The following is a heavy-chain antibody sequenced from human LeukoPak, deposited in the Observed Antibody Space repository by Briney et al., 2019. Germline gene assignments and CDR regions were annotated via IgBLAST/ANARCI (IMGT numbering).Heavy chain of an antibody. CDR2: IYYRGNT. V-gene: IGHV4-39*01. CDR1: GGSVSSGSYY. CDR3: ASRERYSSGWWGIY. J-gene: IGHJ4*02. D-gene: IGHD6-19*01. Sequence: PSETLSLTCTVSGGSVSSGSYYWNWIRQPPGKGLEWLGSIYYRGNTNYNPSLKSPVTIYNPSLKSRVTISVDSSKNQFSLKLSSVTAADTAVYYCASRERYSSGWWGIYWGQGTLVTVSS.